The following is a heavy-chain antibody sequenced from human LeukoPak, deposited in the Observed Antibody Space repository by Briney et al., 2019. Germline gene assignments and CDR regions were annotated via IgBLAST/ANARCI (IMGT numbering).Heavy chain of an antibody. Sequence: ASVKVSCKASGYTFTSYDINWVRQATGQGLERMGWMNPNSGNTGYAQKFQGRVTMTRNTSISTAYMELSSLRSEDTAVYYCARDYTMVRGVASIWGQGTLVTVSS. D-gene: IGHD3-10*01. J-gene: IGHJ4*02. CDR3: ARDYTMVRGVASI. CDR1: GYTFTSYD. V-gene: IGHV1-8*01. CDR2: MNPNSGNT.